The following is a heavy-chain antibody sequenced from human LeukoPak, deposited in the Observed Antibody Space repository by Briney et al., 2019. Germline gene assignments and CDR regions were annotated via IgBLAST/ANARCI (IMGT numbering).Heavy chain of an antibody. CDR1: GFTFSSYA. Sequence: GGSLRLSCAASGFTFSSYAMSWVRQAPGKGLEWVSAISGSGGSTYYADSVKGRFTISRDNSKNTLYLQMNSLRAEDTAVYYCAKDLATDRSGSYQEDYWGQGTLVTVSS. CDR3: AKDLATDRSGSYQEDY. D-gene: IGHD1-26*01. CDR2: ISGSGGST. V-gene: IGHV3-23*01. J-gene: IGHJ4*02.